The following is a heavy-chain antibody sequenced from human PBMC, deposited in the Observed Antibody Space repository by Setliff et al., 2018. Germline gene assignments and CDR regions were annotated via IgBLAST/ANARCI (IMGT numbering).Heavy chain of an antibody. V-gene: IGHV4-59*08. CDR3: ARHEEGYCDGGSCPYYFDY. J-gene: IGHJ4*02. Sequence: SETLSLTCTVSGGSISSHYWSWTRQPPGKGLEWIGYIYHSGDARYNLSLKSRVTISVDTSKNQFSLKLSSVTAADTAVYYCARHEEGYCDGGSCPYYFDYWGQGTLVTVSS. CDR2: IYHSGDA. D-gene: IGHD2-15*01. CDR1: GGSISSHY.